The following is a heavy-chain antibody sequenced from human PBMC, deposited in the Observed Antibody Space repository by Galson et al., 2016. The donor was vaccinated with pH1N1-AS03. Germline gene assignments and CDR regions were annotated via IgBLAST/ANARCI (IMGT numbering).Heavy chain of an antibody. Sequence: SLRLSCATSGFTFISYGMTWVRQAPGKGLEWVSSISVTGGSTYYADSVKGRFTISRDHSKNTLYLQMSSLRAEDTAVYYCAKDRSSWPPGWGSVDSWGQGTLVTVSS. V-gene: IGHV3-23*01. J-gene: IGHJ4*02. D-gene: IGHD6-13*01. CDR1: GFTFISYG. CDR3: AKDRSSWPPGWGSVDS. CDR2: ISVTGGST.